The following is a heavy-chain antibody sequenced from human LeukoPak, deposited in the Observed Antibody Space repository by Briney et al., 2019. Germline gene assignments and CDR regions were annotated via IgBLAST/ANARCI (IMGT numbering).Heavy chain of an antibody. V-gene: IGHV3-48*03. CDR3: ARETDFDPPP. CDR1: GFTFSSYE. J-gene: IGHJ5*02. CDR2: ISSGGSST. D-gene: IGHD3-9*01. Sequence: GGSLRLSCAASGFTFSSYEMNWVRQAPGKGLEWVSYISSGGSSTYYAESVKGRFTISRENAKNSLDLQMSSLRAEDTAVYYCARETDFDPPPWGQGTLVTVSS.